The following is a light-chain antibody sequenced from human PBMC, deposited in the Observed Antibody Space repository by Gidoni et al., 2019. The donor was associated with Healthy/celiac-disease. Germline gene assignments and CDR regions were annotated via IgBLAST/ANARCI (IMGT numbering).Light chain of an antibody. Sequence: DIQMTQSPSSLSASVGDRVTITCRASQSISSYLNWYQQKPGKAPKLLIYAASSLQSGVPSRFSGSGSGTDFTLTISSLQPEDFATYYCQQSYSIMYTFGPGTKLEIK. CDR1: QSISSY. CDR2: AAS. V-gene: IGKV1-39*01. J-gene: IGKJ2*01. CDR3: QQSYSIMYT.